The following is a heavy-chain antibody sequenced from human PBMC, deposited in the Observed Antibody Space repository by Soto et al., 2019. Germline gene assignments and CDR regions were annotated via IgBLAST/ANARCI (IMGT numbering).Heavy chain of an antibody. J-gene: IGHJ4*02. CDR1: GFTFSSYA. CDR3: AKAQGPVPYYFDY. CDR2: ISGSGGST. V-gene: IGHV3-23*01. Sequence: EVQLLESGGGLVQPGGSLRLSCAASGFTFSSYAMSWVHQAPGKGLEWVSAISGSGGSTYYADSVKGRFTISRDNSTNTLYLQMNSLRAEDTAVYYCAKAQGPVPYYFDYWGQGTLVTVSS.